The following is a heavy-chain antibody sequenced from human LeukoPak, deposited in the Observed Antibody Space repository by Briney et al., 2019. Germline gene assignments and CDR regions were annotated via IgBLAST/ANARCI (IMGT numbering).Heavy chain of an antibody. V-gene: IGHV4-39*07. D-gene: IGHD6-19*01. CDR3: ARLRVEWLVLSVSSKKDYYYYMDV. CDR2: IFYSGST. CDR1: GGSISTSSYY. Sequence: PSETLSLTCTVSGGSISTSSYYWGWVRQPPGKGLEWIGNIFYSGSTYYSPSLKSRVTISLDTSRNQFSLKLSSVTAADTAVYYCARLRVEWLVLSVSSKKDYYYYMDVWGKGTTVTISS. J-gene: IGHJ6*03.